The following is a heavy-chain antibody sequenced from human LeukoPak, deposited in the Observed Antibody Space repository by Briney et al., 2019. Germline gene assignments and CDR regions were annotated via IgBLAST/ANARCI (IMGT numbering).Heavy chain of an antibody. D-gene: IGHD5-18*01. V-gene: IGHV3-30*18. CDR3: AKAAPDTAYGMDV. Sequence: GGSLRLSCAASGFTFSSYGMHWVRQAPGKGLEWVAVISYDGSNKYYADSVKGRFTISRDNSKNTLYLQMNSLRAEDTAVYYCAKAAPDTAYGMDVWGQGTTVTVS. J-gene: IGHJ6*02. CDR2: ISYDGSNK. CDR1: GFTFSSYG.